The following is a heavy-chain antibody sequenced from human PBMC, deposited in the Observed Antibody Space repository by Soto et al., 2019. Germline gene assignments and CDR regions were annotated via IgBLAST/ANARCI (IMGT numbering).Heavy chain of an antibody. CDR3: ARDREDIVVVPAAMLYYYYYYMDV. V-gene: IGHV3-7*01. D-gene: IGHD2-2*01. Sequence: PGGSLRLSCAASGFTFSSYWMSWVRQAPGKGLEWVANIKQDGSEKYYVDSVKGRFTISRDNAKNSLYLQMNSLRAEDTAVYYCARDREDIVVVPAAMLYYYYYYMDVWGKGTTVTVSS. CDR2: IKQDGSEK. CDR1: GFTFSSYW. J-gene: IGHJ6*03.